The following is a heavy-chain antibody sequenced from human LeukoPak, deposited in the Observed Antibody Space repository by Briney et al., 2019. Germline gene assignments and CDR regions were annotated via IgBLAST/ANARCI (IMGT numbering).Heavy chain of an antibody. V-gene: IGHV3-21*01. CDR1: GFAFSRYS. J-gene: IGHJ4*02. CDR2: ISRSSGSI. Sequence: GGSLRLSCAASGFAFSRYSMNCVRQAPGKVREWVASISRSSGSIYPANSVKGRFTTSRDNAKNSLYLQMKSLRAEDTAVYYCAREIVSSPCFDYWGQGALVTVSP. D-gene: IGHD1-26*01. CDR3: AREIVSSPCFDY.